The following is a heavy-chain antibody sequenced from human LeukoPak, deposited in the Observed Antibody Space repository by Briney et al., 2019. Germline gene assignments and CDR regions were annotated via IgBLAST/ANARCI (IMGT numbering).Heavy chain of an antibody. Sequence: SETLSLTCAVYGGSFSGYYWSWIRQPPRKGLEWIGEINHSGSTNYNPSLKSRVTISVDTSKNQFSLKLSSVTAADTAVYYCARGQRASKSFDYWGQGTLVTVSS. D-gene: IGHD4-11*01. CDR1: GGSFSGYY. J-gene: IGHJ4*02. V-gene: IGHV4-34*01. CDR2: INHSGST. CDR3: ARGQRASKSFDY.